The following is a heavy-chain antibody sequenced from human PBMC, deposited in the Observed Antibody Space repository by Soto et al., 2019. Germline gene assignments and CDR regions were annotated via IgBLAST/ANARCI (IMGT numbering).Heavy chain of an antibody. Sequence: QVQLQESGPGLVKPSETLSLTCTVSGGSISSYYWSWIRQPPGKGLEWIGYINYSGSTNHTPSLTPRVXTXVXTSTTQFSLKLSSATAADTAVYYCARAWTFHWSFALWGRGPLVTVSS. J-gene: IGHJ2*01. V-gene: IGHV4-59*01. D-gene: IGHD1-1*01. CDR2: INYSGST. CDR1: GGSISSYY. CDR3: ARAWTFHWSFAL.